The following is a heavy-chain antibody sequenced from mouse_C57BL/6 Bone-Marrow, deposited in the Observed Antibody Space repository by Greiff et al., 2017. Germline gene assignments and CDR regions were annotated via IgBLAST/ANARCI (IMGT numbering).Heavy chain of an antibody. CDR1: GFTFSNYW. Sequence: EVQGVESGGGLVQPGGSMKLSCVASGFTFSNYWMNWVRQSPEKGLEWVAQIRLKSDNYATHYAESVKGRFTISRDDSKSSVYLQMNNLRAEDTGIYYCTIYGYDGAWFAYWGQGTLVTVSA. CDR3: TIYGYDGAWFAY. D-gene: IGHD2-2*01. J-gene: IGHJ3*01. V-gene: IGHV6-3*01. CDR2: IRLKSDNYAT.